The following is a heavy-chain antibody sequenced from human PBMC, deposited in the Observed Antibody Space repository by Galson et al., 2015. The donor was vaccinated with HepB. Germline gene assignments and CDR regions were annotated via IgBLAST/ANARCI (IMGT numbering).Heavy chain of an antibody. Sequence: SVKVSCKASGGTFSSYAISWVRQAPGQGLEWMGGIIPIFGIANYAQKFQGRVTITADESTSTAYMELSSLRSEDTAVYYCARHFWSGPEYYYYYGMDVWGQGTTVTVSS. J-gene: IGHJ6*02. D-gene: IGHD3-3*02. CDR3: ARHFWSGPEYYYYYGMDV. CDR2: IIPIFGIA. CDR1: GGTFSSYA. V-gene: IGHV1-69*13.